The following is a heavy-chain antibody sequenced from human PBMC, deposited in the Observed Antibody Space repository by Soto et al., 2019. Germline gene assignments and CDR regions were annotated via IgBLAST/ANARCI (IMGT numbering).Heavy chain of an antibody. D-gene: IGHD6-6*01. CDR3: ARDAGSARGGDY. CDR2: IIPIFGTA. V-gene: IGHV1-69*13. CDR1: GGTFSSYA. J-gene: IGHJ4*02. Sequence: TSVKVTCKASGGTFSSYAISWVRQAPGQGLEWMGGIIPIFGTANYAQKFQGRVTITADESTSTAYMELSSLRSEDTAVYYCARDAGSARGGDYWGQGTLVTVSS.